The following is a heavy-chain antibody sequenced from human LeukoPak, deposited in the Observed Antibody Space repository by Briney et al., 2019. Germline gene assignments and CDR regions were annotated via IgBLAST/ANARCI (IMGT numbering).Heavy chain of an antibody. V-gene: IGHV3-7*01. Sequence: GGSLRLSCAASGFIFSNYWMSWVRQAPGKGLEWVANIKQDGSEKYYVDSVKGRFTISRDNAKNSLYLQMNSLRAEDTAVYYCARDGYCSSTSYLNFWLWGQGTLVTVSS. CDR1: GFIFSNYW. CDR3: ARDGYCSSTSYLNFWL. J-gene: IGHJ4*02. CDR2: IKQDGSEK. D-gene: IGHD2-2*03.